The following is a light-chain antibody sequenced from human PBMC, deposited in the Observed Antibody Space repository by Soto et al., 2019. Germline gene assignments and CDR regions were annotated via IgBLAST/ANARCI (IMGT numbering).Light chain of an antibody. Sequence: SVKMQRAGSLALSKDQRGTVKCKSSELGLSSSNNKNYLAWYQQKLGQPPKVLIYWASTRESGVPDQFSGSGSRPDLPLSLTSLQAEDVLVYSSRDSDRRPLIFGGGTKVDIK. V-gene: IGKV4-1*01. CDR3: RDSDRRPLI. CDR1: ELGLSSSNNKNY. J-gene: IGKJ4*01. CDR2: WAS.